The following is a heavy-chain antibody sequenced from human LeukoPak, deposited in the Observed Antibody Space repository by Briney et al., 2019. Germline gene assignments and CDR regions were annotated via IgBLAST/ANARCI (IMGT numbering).Heavy chain of an antibody. D-gene: IGHD2-2*01. CDR1: GFTFSSYA. CDR2: ISGSGGST. J-gene: IGHJ5*02. CDR3: AGTCLKYCSSTSWFDP. Sequence: PGGSLRLSCAASGFTFSSYAMSWVRQAPGKGLEWVSAISGSGGSTYYADSVKGRFTISRDNSKNTLYLQMNSLRAGDTAVYYCAGTCLKYCSSTSWFDPWGQGTLVTVSS. V-gene: IGHV3-23*01.